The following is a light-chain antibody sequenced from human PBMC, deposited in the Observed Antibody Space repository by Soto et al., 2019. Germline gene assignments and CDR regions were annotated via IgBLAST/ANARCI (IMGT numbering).Light chain of an antibody. CDR3: CSYAGSNYV. V-gene: IGLV2-23*01. CDR2: EGS. CDR1: SSDVGSYNL. J-gene: IGLJ1*01. Sequence: QSALTPPASLSWAPGQSITISCTGTSSDVGSYNLVSWYQQHPGKAPKLMIYEGSKRPSGVSNRFSGSKSGNTASLTISGLQAEDEADYYCCSYAGSNYVFGTGTKVTVL.